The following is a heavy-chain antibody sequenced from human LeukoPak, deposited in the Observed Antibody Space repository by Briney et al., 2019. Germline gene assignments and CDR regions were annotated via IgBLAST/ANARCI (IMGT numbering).Heavy chain of an antibody. CDR3: VKAVCGGDCYWVHDAFDI. V-gene: IGHV3-9*01. CDR2: ITWNSGDV. J-gene: IGHJ3*02. D-gene: IGHD2-21*02. CDR1: GFKIDDYN. Sequence: GRSLRLSCAASGFKIDDYNMYWVRQIRGKGLEWVSGITWNSGDVGYADSVKGRFTISRDNAKNFLYLQMNSLTTEDTALYFCVKAVCGGDCYWVHDAFDIWGQGSMVTVSS.